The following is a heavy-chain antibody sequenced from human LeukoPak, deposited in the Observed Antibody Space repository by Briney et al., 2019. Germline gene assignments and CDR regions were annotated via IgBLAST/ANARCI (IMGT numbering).Heavy chain of an antibody. V-gene: IGHV4-4*02. Sequence: PSETLSLTCAVSGDSISSSYWWSWVRQPPGKGLEWIGEIFHSGNTNYNPSLKSRVTISVDTSRNQFSLKLSSVTAANTAVYYCARYSSSRAFDIWGQGTMVTVSS. D-gene: IGHD6-6*01. J-gene: IGHJ3*02. CDR3: ARYSSSRAFDI. CDR2: IFHSGNT. CDR1: GDSISSSYW.